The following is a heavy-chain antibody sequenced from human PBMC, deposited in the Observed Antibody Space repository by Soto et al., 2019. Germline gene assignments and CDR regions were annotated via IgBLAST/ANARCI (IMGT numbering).Heavy chain of an antibody. CDR1: GGSFSGYY. CDR3: ARHPSYGSGSPLYYYGMDV. J-gene: IGHJ6*02. V-gene: IGHV4-34*01. CDR2: IYYSGRT. Sequence: PSETLSLTCAVYGGSFSGYYWSWIRQHPGKGLEWIGNIYYSGRTYYNPSLKSRVTISVDTSKNQFSLKVSSVTAADTAVYYCARHPSYGSGSPLYYYGMDVWGQGTTVTVSS. D-gene: IGHD3-10*01.